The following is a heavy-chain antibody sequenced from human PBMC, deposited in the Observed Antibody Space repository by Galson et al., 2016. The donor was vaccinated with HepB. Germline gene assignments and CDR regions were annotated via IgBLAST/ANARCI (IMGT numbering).Heavy chain of an antibody. D-gene: IGHD5-24*01. V-gene: IGHV3-66*04. CDR1: GITVSSSY. CDR3: VKLDDYNNYYYGLDV. Sequence: SLRLSCAASGITVSSSYMIWVRQAPGKGLEWVSVIDIGGTTHYADSVKGRFTISRDNSKNTLDLQMTSLRAEDTAVYYCVKLDDYNNYYYGLDVWGQGTTVTVSS. J-gene: IGHJ6*02. CDR2: IDIGGTT.